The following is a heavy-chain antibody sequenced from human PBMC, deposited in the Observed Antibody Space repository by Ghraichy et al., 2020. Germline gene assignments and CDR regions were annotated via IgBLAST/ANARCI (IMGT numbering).Heavy chain of an antibody. CDR2: ISGSGGST. CDR1: GFTFSSYA. D-gene: IGHD1-26*01. Sequence: GGSLRLSCAASGFTFSSYAMSWVRQAPGKGLEWVSAISGSGGSTYYADSVKGRFTISRDNSKNTLYLQMNSLGAEDTAVYYCAKSSEWELGGPFDYWGQGTLVTVSS. CDR3: AKSSEWELGGPFDY. J-gene: IGHJ4*02. V-gene: IGHV3-23*01.